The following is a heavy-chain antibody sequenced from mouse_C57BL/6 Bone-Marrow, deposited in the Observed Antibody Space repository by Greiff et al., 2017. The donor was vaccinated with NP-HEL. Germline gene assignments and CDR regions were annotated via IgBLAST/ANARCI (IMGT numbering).Heavy chain of an antibody. CDR3: AGGYGNYEFAY. Sequence: VKLQESGPGLVAPSQSLSITCTVSGFSLTSYGVDWVRQSPGKGLEWLGVIWGVGSTNYNSALKSRLSISKDNSKSQVFLKMNSLQTDDTAMYYCAGGYGNYEFAYWGQGTLVTVSA. D-gene: IGHD2-1*01. CDR2: IWGVGST. J-gene: IGHJ3*01. CDR1: GFSLTSYG. V-gene: IGHV2-6*01.